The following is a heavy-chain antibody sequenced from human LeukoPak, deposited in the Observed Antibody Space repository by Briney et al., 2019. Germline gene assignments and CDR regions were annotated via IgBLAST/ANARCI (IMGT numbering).Heavy chain of an antibody. CDR3: ATGHYYDSSGYNFDY. CDR2: IIPIFGTA. V-gene: IGHV1-69*01. CDR1: GGTFSSYA. J-gene: IGHJ4*02. Sequence: AASVKVSCKASGGTFSSYAISWVRQAPGQGLEWMGGIIPIFGTANYAQKFQGRVTITADESTSTAYMELSSLRSEDTAVYYCATGHYYDSSGYNFDYWGQGTLVTVSS. D-gene: IGHD3-22*01.